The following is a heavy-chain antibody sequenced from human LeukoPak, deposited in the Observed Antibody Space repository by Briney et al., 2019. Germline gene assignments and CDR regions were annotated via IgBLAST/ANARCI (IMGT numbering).Heavy chain of an antibody. D-gene: IGHD6-13*01. CDR2: INPGDGTA. Sequence: ASVKVSCKASGYTFTSYDINWVRQATGQGLEWMGGINPGDGTAKYAQKFQGRVTMTRDTSTTTLYMELSGLRSEDTAIYYCTREGVAAVANKNFDYWSQGTLVTVSS. CDR1: GYTFTSYD. V-gene: IGHV1-46*01. CDR3: TREGVAAVANKNFDY. J-gene: IGHJ4*02.